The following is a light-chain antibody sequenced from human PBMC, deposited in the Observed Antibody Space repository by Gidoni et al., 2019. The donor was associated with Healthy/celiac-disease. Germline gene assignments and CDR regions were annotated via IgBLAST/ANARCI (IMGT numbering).Light chain of an antibody. CDR1: QRVSSSY. CDR2: GAS. V-gene: IGKV3-20*01. CDR3: QQYGSSPLT. J-gene: IGKJ4*01. Sequence: ETVVTQSPGTLSLSPGERATLSCRASQRVSSSYLAWYQQKPGQAPRLLIYGASSRATGIPDRFSGSGSGTDFTLTISRLEPEDFAVYYCQQYGSSPLTFGGGTKVEIK.